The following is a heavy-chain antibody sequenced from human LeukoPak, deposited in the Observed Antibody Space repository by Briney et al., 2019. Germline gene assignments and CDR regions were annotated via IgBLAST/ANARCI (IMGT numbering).Heavy chain of an antibody. J-gene: IGHJ3*02. Sequence: PGGSLRLSCSASGFSFSSYAMHWVRQAPGKGLEHISLINNVGDRANYADSVQGRFTISRDNAKNTLYLQMNGLRAEDTAAYYCAREGGGAFLDAFDIWGQGTKVTVSS. D-gene: IGHD2-21*01. CDR1: GFSFSSYA. V-gene: IGHV3-64*04. CDR3: AREGGGAFLDAFDI. CDR2: INNVGDRA.